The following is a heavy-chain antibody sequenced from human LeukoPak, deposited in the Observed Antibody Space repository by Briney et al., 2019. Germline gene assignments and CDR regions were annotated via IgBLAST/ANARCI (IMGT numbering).Heavy chain of an antibody. V-gene: IGHV3-73*01. CDR1: GFTLSDSA. CDR2: IGNKVRNYGA. J-gene: IGHJ4*02. CDR3: AGNYNSWTGLNC. D-gene: IGHD1-1*01. Sequence: PGGSLRLSCVPSGFTLSDSAMHWVRQASGKGREWVGHIGNKVRNYGAEYAPSLRGRFTISRDDSEDTAYLQVDSLKTEDTAVYYCAGNYNSWTGLNCWGQGTLVTVSS.